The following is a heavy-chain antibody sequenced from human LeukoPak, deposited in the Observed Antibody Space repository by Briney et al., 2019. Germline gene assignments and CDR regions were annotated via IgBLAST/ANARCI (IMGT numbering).Heavy chain of an antibody. D-gene: IGHD2-15*01. CDR2: IDPSDSYT. J-gene: IGHJ4*02. CDR3: ATIGYCNGGSCYPAPPHFDY. Sequence: GESLRISCKGSGYSFTSYWISWVRQMPGKGLEWMGRIDPSDSYTNYSPSFQGHVTISADKSISTAYLQWSSLKASDTAMYYCATIGYCNGGSCYPAPPHFDYWGQGTLVTVSS. CDR1: GYSFTSYW. V-gene: IGHV5-10-1*01.